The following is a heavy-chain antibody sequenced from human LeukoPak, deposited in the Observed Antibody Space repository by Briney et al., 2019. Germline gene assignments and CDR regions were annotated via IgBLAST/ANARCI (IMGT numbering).Heavy chain of an antibody. CDR3: ATASSSWYLADY. CDR1: GFTFSDYY. Sequence: GGSLRLSCAASGFTFSDYYMSWIRQAPGKGLEWVSYISSSGSTIYYADSVKGRFTISRDNAKNSLYLQMNSLRAEDTAVYYCATASSSWYLADYWGQGTLVTVSS. CDR2: ISSSGSTI. J-gene: IGHJ4*02. V-gene: IGHV3-11*01. D-gene: IGHD6-13*01.